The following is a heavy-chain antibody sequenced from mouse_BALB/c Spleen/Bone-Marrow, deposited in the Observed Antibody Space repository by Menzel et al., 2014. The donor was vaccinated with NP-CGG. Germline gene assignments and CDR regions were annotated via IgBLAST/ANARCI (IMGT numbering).Heavy chain of an antibody. CDR3: ARLNYYGSLFV. D-gene: IGHD1-1*01. V-gene: IGHV4-1*02. Sequence: EVQLQESGGGLVQPGGSLKLSCAASGFDFSGYWMSWVRQAPGKGLEWIGEINPDSSTINYTPSLKDKFIISRDNAKNTLYLQMSKVRSDDTALYYCARLNYYGSLFVWGAGTTVTVSS. J-gene: IGHJ1*01. CDR1: GFDFSGYW. CDR2: INPDSSTI.